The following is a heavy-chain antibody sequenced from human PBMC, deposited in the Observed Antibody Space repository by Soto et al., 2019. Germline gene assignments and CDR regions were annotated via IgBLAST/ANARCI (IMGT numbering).Heavy chain of an antibody. CDR1: GFTVSSNY. D-gene: IGHD6-6*01. V-gene: IGHV3-53*01. Sequence: GGSLRLSCAASGFTVSSNYMILVRQAPGKGLVWDSVIYSGGITYYGDSVKGRFTISRDNSKNKLYLQMNSLRAEDTAVYYCAREYSSSLYGMDVWGQGTTVTVSS. CDR2: IYSGGIT. J-gene: IGHJ6*02. CDR3: AREYSSSLYGMDV.